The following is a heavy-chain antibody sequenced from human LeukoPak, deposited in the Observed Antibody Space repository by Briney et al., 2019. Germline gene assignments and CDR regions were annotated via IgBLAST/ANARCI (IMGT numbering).Heavy chain of an antibody. V-gene: IGHV1-69*13. D-gene: IGHD5-18*01. CDR2: IIPTFGTA. CDR1: GGTFSSYA. Sequence: ASVKVSCKASGGTFSSYAISWVRQAPGQGLEWMGGIIPTFGTANYAQKFQGRVTITADESTSTAYMELSSLRSEDTAVYYCARETGYSYGQYYFDYWGQGTLVTVSS. J-gene: IGHJ4*02. CDR3: ARETGYSYGQYYFDY.